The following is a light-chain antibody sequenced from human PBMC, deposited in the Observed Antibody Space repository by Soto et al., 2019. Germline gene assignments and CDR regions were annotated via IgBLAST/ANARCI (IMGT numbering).Light chain of an antibody. V-gene: IGKV3D-15*01. Sequence: EIVLTQSPGTLSLSPGERATLSCRAMQRVSKSYLGFCHQKPGQSPSLLIYAASSRATGIPDRFSGSGSGTEFTLPLSSLQSEDFAIYYCQQYNNWPLTFGQGTRLEIK. CDR1: QRVSKSY. CDR3: QQYNNWPLT. J-gene: IGKJ5*01. CDR2: AAS.